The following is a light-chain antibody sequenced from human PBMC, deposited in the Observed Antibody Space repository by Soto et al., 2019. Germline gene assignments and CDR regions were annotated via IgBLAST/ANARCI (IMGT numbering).Light chain of an antibody. J-gene: IGLJ7*01. CDR3: CSFVDSDTVL. CDR1: SSDVGSYKY. CDR2: DVN. Sequence: QSALTQPRSVSGSPGQSVTISCTGTSSDVGSYKYVSWYQHHPGKAPKLMIFDVNKRPSGVPDRFSGSNSGNAASLTISGLQPEEEADYFCCSFVDSDTVLFGGGTQLTVL. V-gene: IGLV2-11*01.